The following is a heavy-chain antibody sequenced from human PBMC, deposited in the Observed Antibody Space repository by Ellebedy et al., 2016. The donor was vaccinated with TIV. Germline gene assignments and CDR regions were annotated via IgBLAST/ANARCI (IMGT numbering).Heavy chain of an antibody. D-gene: IGHD5-12*01. CDR1: GFTFNSYW. CDR2: INVDGSTT. Sequence: HTGGSLRLSCAASGFTFNSYWMVWVRQAPGKGLVWVSHINVDGSTTTYADSAEGRFTISRDNAKNTLYLHVNSLRVEDTAVYFCARRNPSGYDPFFDYWGQGTLVAVSS. CDR3: ARRNPSGYDPFFDY. J-gene: IGHJ4*02. V-gene: IGHV3-74*01.